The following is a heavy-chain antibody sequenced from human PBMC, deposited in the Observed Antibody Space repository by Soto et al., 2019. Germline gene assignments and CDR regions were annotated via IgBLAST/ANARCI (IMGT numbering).Heavy chain of an antibody. Sequence: HPGGCLRLSCVAAGLAVAGSYMAWVRQAPGKGLEWASVIYNDGTTYYSQSVEGRFTISRDTSKNTLYLQMDRLRDEDTAVYYCVRPLPSGQTHARDVWGQGTTVTVSS. CDR3: VRPLPSGQTHARDV. CDR1: GLAVAGSY. J-gene: IGHJ6*02. D-gene: IGHD3-10*01. CDR2: IYNDGTT. V-gene: IGHV3-53*01.